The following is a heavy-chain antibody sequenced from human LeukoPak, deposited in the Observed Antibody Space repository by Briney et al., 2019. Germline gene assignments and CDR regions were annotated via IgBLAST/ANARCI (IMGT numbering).Heavy chain of an antibody. V-gene: IGHV3-11*05. CDR2: ISSSSTNT. Sequence: GGSLRLSCAASGFTFSDYYMSGIREAPGEGLEWGSYISSSSTNTIYADSLKGRFTISRDNAKNSLYLQMNSLRAEDTAVYYCARVGSIEAAGTLDYWGQGTLVTVSS. J-gene: IGHJ4*02. D-gene: IGHD6-13*01. CDR1: GFTFSDYY. CDR3: ARVGSIEAAGTLDY.